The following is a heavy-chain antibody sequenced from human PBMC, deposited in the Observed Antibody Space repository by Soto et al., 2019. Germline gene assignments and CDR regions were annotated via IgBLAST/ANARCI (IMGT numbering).Heavy chain of an antibody. CDR2: FCYNGNT. Sequence: PSETLSLTCTVSGGSITDDYWIWIWQPPGKGLEWIGYFCYNGNTNYNPSLKSRVTISVDTSKNQFSLKLSSVTAADTAVYYCARRTNYYYVMDVWGQGATVTVSS. CDR3: ARRTNYYYVMDV. J-gene: IGHJ6*02. V-gene: IGHV4-59*01. CDR1: GGSITDDY.